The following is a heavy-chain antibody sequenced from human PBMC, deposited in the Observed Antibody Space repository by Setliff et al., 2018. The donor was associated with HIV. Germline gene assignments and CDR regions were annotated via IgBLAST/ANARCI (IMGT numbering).Heavy chain of an antibody. D-gene: IGHD6-13*01. J-gene: IGHJ4*02. CDR2: INPSDGSA. CDR3: AKEYHTAATGTRVANYFDY. V-gene: IGHV1-46*01. Sequence: ASVKVSCKASGYTFTSCFLHWVRQAPGQGLEYMGIINPSDGSADYVEKFQDRVTITRDTSTSTVYMEMSSLRSEDTAIYYCAKEYHTAATGTRVANYFDYWGQGRWSPSPQ. CDR1: GYTFTSCF.